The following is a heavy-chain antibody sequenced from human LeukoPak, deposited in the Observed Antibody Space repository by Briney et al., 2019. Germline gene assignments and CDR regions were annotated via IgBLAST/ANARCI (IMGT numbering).Heavy chain of an antibody. J-gene: IGHJ4*02. CDR3: AKVFEVRGARRPKDY. CDR2: ISYDGGNK. V-gene: IGHV3-30*18. CDR1: GFTFSDYG. Sequence: GRSLRLSCAASGFTFSDYGMHWVRQAPGKGLEWVALISYDGGNKFYADSVRDRFTISRDNSKNTLFPQMNSLRIEDTAVYYCAKVFEVRGARRPKDYWGQGTLVIVSS. D-gene: IGHD3-10*01.